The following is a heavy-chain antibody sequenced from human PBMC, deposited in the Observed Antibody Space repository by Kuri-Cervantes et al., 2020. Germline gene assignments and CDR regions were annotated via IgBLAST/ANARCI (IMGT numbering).Heavy chain of an antibody. Sequence: SVKVSCKASGGTFSSYAISWVRQAPGQGLEWMGGIIPIFGTANYAQKFQGRVTITADESTSTVYMELSSLRSEDTAVYYCAREAAFGSSSWFDPWGQGTLVTVSS. CDR3: AREAAFGSSSWFDP. J-gene: IGHJ5*02. CDR1: GGTFSSYA. CDR2: IIPIFGTA. V-gene: IGHV1-69*13. D-gene: IGHD6-6*01.